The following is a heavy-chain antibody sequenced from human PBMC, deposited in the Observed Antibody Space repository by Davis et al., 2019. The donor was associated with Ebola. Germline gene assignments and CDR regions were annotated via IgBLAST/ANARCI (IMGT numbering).Heavy chain of an antibody. CDR3: AAYSGTYHDAFDL. D-gene: IGHD1-26*01. J-gene: IGHJ3*01. Sequence: ASVKVSCKASGYTFTTYGISWVRQAPGQGLEWMGWISAYDGNTNYAEKFQERVTITRDMSTATTFMEMSSLRSDDTAVYYCAAYSGTYHDAFDLWGQGTMVTVSS. V-gene: IGHV1-18*01. CDR2: ISAYDGNT. CDR1: GYTFTTYG.